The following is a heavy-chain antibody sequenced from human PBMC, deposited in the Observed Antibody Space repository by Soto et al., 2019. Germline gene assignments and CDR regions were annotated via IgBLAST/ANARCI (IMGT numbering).Heavy chain of an antibody. D-gene: IGHD2-21*02. CDR3: AREDDGGDSLDV. CDR2: IHHSGAI. CDR1: GGSINSDYYH. Sequence: SETLSLNCTVSGGSINSDYYHWTWIRQSPGKGLEWIGYIHHSGAILYNPSFKSRLAISVDTSKNQFSLHLSSVTDTDTAVYFCAREDDGGDSLDVWGQGTTVTVSS. V-gene: IGHV4-30-4*08. J-gene: IGHJ6*02.